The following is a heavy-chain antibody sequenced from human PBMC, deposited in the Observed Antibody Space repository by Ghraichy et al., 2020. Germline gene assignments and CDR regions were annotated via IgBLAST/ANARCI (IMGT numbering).Heavy chain of an antibody. CDR2: INHSGST. CDR1: GGSFSGYY. D-gene: IGHD3-10*01. J-gene: IGHJ2*01. CDR3: ARGRSLIGTMVRGVITRYWYFDL. V-gene: IGHV4-34*01. Sequence: SETLSLTCAVYGGSFSGYYWSWIRQPPGKGLEWIGEINHSGSTNYNPSLKSRVTISVDTSKNQFSLKLSSVTAADTAVYYCARGRSLIGTMVRGVITRYWYFDLWGRGTLVTVSS.